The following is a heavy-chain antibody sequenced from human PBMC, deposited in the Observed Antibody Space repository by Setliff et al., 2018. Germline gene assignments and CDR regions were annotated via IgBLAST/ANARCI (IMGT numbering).Heavy chain of an antibody. CDR2: IYYRGST. CDR1: GGSISSSSYY. CDR3: ARVLNWFDP. D-gene: IGHD1-26*01. J-gene: IGHJ5*02. V-gene: IGHV4-39*07. Sequence: SETLSLTCTVSGGSISSSSYYWGWIRQPPGKGLEWIGSIYYRGSTYYNPSLKSRVTISVDTSKNQFSLKLSSVTAADTAVYYCARVLNWFDPWGQGALVTVSS.